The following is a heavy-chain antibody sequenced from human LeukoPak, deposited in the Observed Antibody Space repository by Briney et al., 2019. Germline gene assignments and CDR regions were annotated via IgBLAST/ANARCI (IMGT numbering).Heavy chain of an antibody. Sequence: SETLSLTCAVYGGPFSGYYCSWVRQPPGKGLEWIGEINHSGSTNYNPSLKSRVTISLDTSKNQFSLKLSSVTAADTAVYYCAVGRSYWGQGTLVTVSS. CDR2: INHSGST. CDR3: AVGRSY. V-gene: IGHV4-34*01. J-gene: IGHJ4*02. CDR1: GGPFSGYY.